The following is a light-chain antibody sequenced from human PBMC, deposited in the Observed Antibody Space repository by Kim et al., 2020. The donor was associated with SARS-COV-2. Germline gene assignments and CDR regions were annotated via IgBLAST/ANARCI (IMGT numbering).Light chain of an antibody. J-gene: IGKJ2*01. Sequence: DVVMTQSPLSLPVTLGQPASISCRYSQSLVHTDGNTYLSWFQQRPGQSPRRLIYKVSKRDPGVPDRFTGSGSDTDFTLKINRVEAEDVAIYFCMQGTHWPPYTFGQGTKLEI. CDR2: KVS. CDR3: MQGTHWPPYT. CDR1: QSLVHTDGNTY. V-gene: IGKV2-30*02.